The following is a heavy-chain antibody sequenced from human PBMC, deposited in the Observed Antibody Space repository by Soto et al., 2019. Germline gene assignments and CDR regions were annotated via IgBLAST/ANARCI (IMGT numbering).Heavy chain of an antibody. Sequence: QVQLVQSGAEVKKPGASVKVSCKASGYTFTTYGISWVRQAPGQGLEWMGWISAYNGYTNYAQKLHGRVTMTTDTATSTIYLELRGLGSEDTAVYYGARDDCISTGSYIGSWGQGTLDTVSS. CDR2: ISAYNGYT. D-gene: IGHD2-2*02. J-gene: IGHJ5*01. CDR3: ARDDCISTGSYIGS. V-gene: IGHV1-18*01. CDR1: GYTFTTYG.